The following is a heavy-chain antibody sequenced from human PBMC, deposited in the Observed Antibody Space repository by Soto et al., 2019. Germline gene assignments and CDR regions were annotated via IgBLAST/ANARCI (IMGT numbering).Heavy chain of an antibody. CDR3: ARALVLGVGALSQ. D-gene: IGHD1-26*01. Sequence: LRLSCAASGFTFSAYYMSWIRQAPGKGLEWVSYISDSGSLTHYGDSVKGRFTISRDNAKASLYLQMDSLRAEDTAIYYCARALVLGVGALSQWGQGTLVTVSS. V-gene: IGHV3-11*01. CDR1: GFTFSAYY. J-gene: IGHJ4*02. CDR2: ISDSGSLT.